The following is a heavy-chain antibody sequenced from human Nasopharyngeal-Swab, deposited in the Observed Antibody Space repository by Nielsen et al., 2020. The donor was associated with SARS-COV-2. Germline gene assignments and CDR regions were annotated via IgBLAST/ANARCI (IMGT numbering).Heavy chain of an antibody. D-gene: IGHD5-18*01. Sequence: WIRQPPGKGLEWVATTKEDGDEIYYVDSVKGRFTISRDNAKNSLDLQMNSLRADDTAVYYCARPYGYYYYYMDVWGKGTSVTVSS. V-gene: IGHV3-7*03. CDR2: TKEDGDEI. CDR3: ARPYGYYYYYMDV. J-gene: IGHJ6*03.